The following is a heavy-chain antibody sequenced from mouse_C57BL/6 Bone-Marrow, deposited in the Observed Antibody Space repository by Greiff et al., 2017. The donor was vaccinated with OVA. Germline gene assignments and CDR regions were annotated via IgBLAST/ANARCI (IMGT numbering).Heavy chain of an antibody. D-gene: IGHD1-1*01. Sequence: QVQLQQSGAELMKPGASVKLSCKATGYTFTGYWIEWVKQRPGHGLEWIGEILPGSGSTNYNEKFKGKATFTADTSSTTAYMQLSSLTAEDSVIYYCARESITTVVAPCDYWGQGTTLTVSS. V-gene: IGHV1-9*01. CDR1: GYTFTGYW. J-gene: IGHJ2*01. CDR3: ARESITTVVAPCDY. CDR2: ILPGSGST.